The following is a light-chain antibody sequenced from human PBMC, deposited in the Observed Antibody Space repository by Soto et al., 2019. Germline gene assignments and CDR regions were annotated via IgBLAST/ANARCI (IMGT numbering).Light chain of an antibody. J-gene: IGKJ5*01. CDR3: QQHEALIT. V-gene: IGKV3-20*01. CDR1: QSLSSSY. CDR2: GAF. Sequence: EIMLTQSQVTLSFSPKEGDSLXWRASQSLSSSYFAWYQHKPGQGPRLLIYGAFTRATGIPDRFSGSGSGTDFTLTISRLGPEDFAVYYCQQHEALITFGQGTRLEIK.